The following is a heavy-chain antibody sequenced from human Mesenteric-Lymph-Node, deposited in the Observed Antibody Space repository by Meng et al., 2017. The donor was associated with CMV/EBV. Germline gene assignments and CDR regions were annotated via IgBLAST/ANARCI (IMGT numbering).Heavy chain of an antibody. Sequence: ASVKVSCKASGYTFTSYGISWVRQAPGQGLEWMGWINPNSGGTNYAQKFQGRVTMTRDTSISTAYMELSRLRSDDTAVYYCARDLTASLYCSSTSCYMPSDYWGQGTLVTVSS. CDR2: INPNSGGT. CDR3: ARDLTASLYCSSTSCYMPSDY. J-gene: IGHJ4*02. D-gene: IGHD2-2*01. CDR1: GYTFTSYG. V-gene: IGHV1-2*02.